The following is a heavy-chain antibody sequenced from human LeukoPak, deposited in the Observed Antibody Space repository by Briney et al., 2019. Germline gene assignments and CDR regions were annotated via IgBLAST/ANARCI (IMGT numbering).Heavy chain of an antibody. D-gene: IGHD3-3*01. CDR3: ARRSEWDAFDI. V-gene: IGHV5-51*01. Sequence: GESLKISCQGSGYSFTSYWIGWVRQMPGKGLEWMGIIYPGDSDTRYSPSFQGQVTMSVDKSISTAYLQWSSLKASDTAMYYCARRSEWDAFDIWGQGTMVTVSS. CDR1: GYSFTSYW. J-gene: IGHJ3*02. CDR2: IYPGDSDT.